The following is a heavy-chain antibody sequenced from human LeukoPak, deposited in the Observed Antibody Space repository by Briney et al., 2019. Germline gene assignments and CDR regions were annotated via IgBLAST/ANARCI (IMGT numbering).Heavy chain of an antibody. CDR2: IGTAGDT. CDR1: GFTFSSYD. V-gene: IGHV3-13*01. Sequence: QAGGSLRLSCAASGFTFSSYDMHWVRQATGKGLEWVSAIGTAGDTYYPGSVKGRFTISRENAKNSLYLQMNSLRAEDTAVYYCVRVYSYGDAFDIWGQGTMVTVSS. J-gene: IGHJ3*02. CDR3: VRVYSYGDAFDI. D-gene: IGHD2-15*01.